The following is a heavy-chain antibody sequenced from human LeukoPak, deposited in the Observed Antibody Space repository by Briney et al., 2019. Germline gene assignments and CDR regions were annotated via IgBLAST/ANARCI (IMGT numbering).Heavy chain of an antibody. CDR2: ISGDGSST. D-gene: IGHD2-2*01. V-gene: IGHV3-74*01. J-gene: IGHJ6*02. CDR3: ASRGQPLSYYYGMDV. Sequence: GGSLRLSCAASGFTFSSYWVHWVRQAPGKGLVWVSRISGDGSSTNYADSVKGRFTISRDNAKNTLYLQMNSLRAEDTAVYYCASRGQPLSYYYGMDVWGQGTTVTVSS. CDR1: GFTFSSYW.